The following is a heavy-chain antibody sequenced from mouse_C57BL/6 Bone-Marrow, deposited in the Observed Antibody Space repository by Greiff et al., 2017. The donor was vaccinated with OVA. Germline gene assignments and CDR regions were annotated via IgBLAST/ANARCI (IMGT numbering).Heavy chain of an antibody. V-gene: IGHV1-15*01. CDR3: TRKAYYGSRDYYAMDY. Sequence: VQLQQSGAELVRPGASVTLSCKASGYTFTDYEMHWVKQTPVHGLEWIGAIDPETGGTAYNQKFKGKAILTADKSSSTAYMELRSLTSEDSAVYYCTRKAYYGSRDYYAMDYWGQGTSVTVSS. J-gene: IGHJ4*01. D-gene: IGHD1-1*01. CDR1: GYTFTDYE. CDR2: IDPETGGT.